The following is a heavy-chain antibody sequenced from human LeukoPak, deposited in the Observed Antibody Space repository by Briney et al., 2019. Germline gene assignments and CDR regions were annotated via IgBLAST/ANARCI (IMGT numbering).Heavy chain of an antibody. CDR2: IYYSGRP. D-gene: IGHD2-21*01. Sequence: KPSETLSLTCIVSGGSISSSRFYWGWIRQPPGKGLEWIGTIYYSGRPYSNPSPKSPVTISADTTKNQSSLNLSSVTAADTGVYYCARHVSSDLRIVVVASDWYFDRWGRGTLVTVSS. CDR3: ARHVSSDLRIVVVASDWYFDR. CDR1: GGSISSSRFY. V-gene: IGHV4-39*01. J-gene: IGHJ2*01.